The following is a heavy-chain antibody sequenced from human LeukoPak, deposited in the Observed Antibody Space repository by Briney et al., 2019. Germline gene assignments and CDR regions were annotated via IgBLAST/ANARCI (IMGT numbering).Heavy chain of an antibody. V-gene: IGHV5-51*03. CDR2: IYPGDSDT. CDR3: ARLTRGYYYDSSGYYNVSDAFDI. J-gene: IGHJ3*02. D-gene: IGHD3-22*01. Sequence: PWESLKISCKGSGYSFTSYWIGWVRQMPGKGLEWMGIIYPGDSDTRYSPSFQGQVTISADKSISTAYLQWSSLKASDTAMYYCARLTRGYYYDSSGYYNVSDAFDIWGQGTMVTVSS. CDR1: GYSFTSYW.